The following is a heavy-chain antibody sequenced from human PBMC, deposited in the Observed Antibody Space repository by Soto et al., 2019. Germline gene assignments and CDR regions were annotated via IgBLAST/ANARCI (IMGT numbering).Heavy chain of an antibody. CDR3: ARQGPGLWAWSIEY. CDR2: IYPGDSDT. Sequence: GESLKISCRGSGYIFTNYWIAWVRQMPGKGLEWMGIIYPGDSDTKYSPSFQGQVTISADKSISTAYLQWSSLKASDTAMYYCARQGPGLWAWSIEYWGQGTLVTVSS. CDR1: GYIFTNYW. V-gene: IGHV5-51*01. J-gene: IGHJ4*02. D-gene: IGHD3-3*01.